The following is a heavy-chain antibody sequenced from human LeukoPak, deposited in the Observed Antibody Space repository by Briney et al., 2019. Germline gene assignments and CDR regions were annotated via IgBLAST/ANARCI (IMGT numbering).Heavy chain of an antibody. CDR1: GFTFSSYS. CDR3: ASDEGYFQH. Sequence: GGPLRLSCAASGFTFSSYSMNWVRQAPGKGLEGVSSISCSSSDIYYADSERRLFNISRDNAKHSVYLQMKSLRPDDTAVYYCASDEGYFQHWGQGTLVTVSS. J-gene: IGHJ1*01. V-gene: IGHV3-21*01. CDR2: ISCSSSDI.